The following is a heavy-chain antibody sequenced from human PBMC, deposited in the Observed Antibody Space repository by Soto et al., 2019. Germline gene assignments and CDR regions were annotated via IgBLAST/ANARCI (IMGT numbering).Heavy chain of an antibody. Sequence: PSETLSLTCTVSGGSISSYYWSWIRQPPGKGLEWIGYIYYSGSTNYNPSLKSRVTISVDTSKNQFSLKLSSVTAADTAVYYCARIPGIAAADNLFDYWGQGTLVTVSS. V-gene: IGHV4-59*08. D-gene: IGHD6-13*01. CDR2: IYYSGST. J-gene: IGHJ4*02. CDR3: ARIPGIAAADNLFDY. CDR1: GGSISSYY.